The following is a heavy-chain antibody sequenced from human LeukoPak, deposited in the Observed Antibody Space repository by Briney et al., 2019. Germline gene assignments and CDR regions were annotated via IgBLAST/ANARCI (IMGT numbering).Heavy chain of an antibody. Sequence: GASVKVSYRASGYSFTSHYMHWVRQAPGQGLEWLGLINPSGSSTLYAQKFQGRVTMTRDMSTTTAYMELSSLRAEDTAVYYCARGPQDSSGYYSWFDPWGQGTLVTVSS. V-gene: IGHV1-46*01. CDR2: INPSGSST. CDR1: GYSFTSHY. J-gene: IGHJ5*02. CDR3: ARGPQDSSGYYSWFDP. D-gene: IGHD3-22*01.